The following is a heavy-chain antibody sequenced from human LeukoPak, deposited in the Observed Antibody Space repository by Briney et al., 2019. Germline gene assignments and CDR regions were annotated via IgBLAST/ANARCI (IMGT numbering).Heavy chain of an antibody. D-gene: IGHD2-15*01. CDR2: INHSGST. J-gene: IGHJ4*02. V-gene: IGHV4-34*01. CDR3: ARSLNRKRNHYCSGGSCSRSYFDY. CDR1: GGSFSGYY. Sequence: PSETLSLTCAVYGGSFSGYYWSWIRQPPGKGLEWIGEINHSGSTNYNPSLKSRVTISVDTSKNQFSLKLSSVTAADTAVYYCARSLNRKRNHYCSGGSCSRSYFDYWGQGTLVTVSS.